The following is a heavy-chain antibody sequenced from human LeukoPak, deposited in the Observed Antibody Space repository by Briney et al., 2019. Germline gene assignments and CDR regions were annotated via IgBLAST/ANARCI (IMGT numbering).Heavy chain of an antibody. Sequence: GGSLRLSCAPSGFTFSSFEMNWVRQAPGKGLEWISYISTAGSTIYYADSVKGRFTISRDNAKNSLYLQMNSLRAEDTGVYYCARDYWVANLHWGAFDIWGQGTMVTVSS. CDR2: ISTAGSTI. CDR1: GFTFSSFE. D-gene: IGHD7-27*01. J-gene: IGHJ3*02. CDR3: ARDYWVANLHWGAFDI. V-gene: IGHV3-48*03.